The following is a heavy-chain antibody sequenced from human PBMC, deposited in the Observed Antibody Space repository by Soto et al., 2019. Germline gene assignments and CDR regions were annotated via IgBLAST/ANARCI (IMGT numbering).Heavy chain of an antibody. D-gene: IGHD4-17*01. CDR2: ISAYNGNT. J-gene: IGHJ6*02. CDR1: GYTFTSYG. V-gene: IGHV1-18*01. CDR3: AREAPTVTTPTYYYGMDV. Sequence: GASVKVSCKASGYTFTSYGIGWVRQAPGQGLEWMGWISAYNGNTNYAQKLQGRVTMTTDTSTSTAYMELRSLRSDDTAVYYCAREAPTVTTPTYYYGMDVWGQGTTVTVSS.